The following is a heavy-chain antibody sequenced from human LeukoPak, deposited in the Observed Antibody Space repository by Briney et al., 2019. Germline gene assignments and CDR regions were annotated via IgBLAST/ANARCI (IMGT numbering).Heavy chain of an antibody. Sequence: SETLSLTCAVYGGSFSGYYWSWIRQPPGKGLEWIGEINHSGSTNYNPSLKSRVTISVDTSKNQFSLKLSSVTAADTAVYYCARALQGPYYYYYYYMDVWGKGTTVTVSS. CDR2: INHSGST. CDR3: ARALQGPYYYYYYYMDV. J-gene: IGHJ6*03. V-gene: IGHV4-34*01. CDR1: GGSFSGYY.